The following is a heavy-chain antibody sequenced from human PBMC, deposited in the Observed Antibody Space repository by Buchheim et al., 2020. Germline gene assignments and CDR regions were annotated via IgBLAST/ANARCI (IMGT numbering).Heavy chain of an antibody. J-gene: IGHJ4*02. CDR2: IYTSGST. V-gene: IGHV4-61*02. D-gene: IGHD1-26*01. CDR3: ARIPALVGEASFDY. Sequence: QLQLQESGPGLVKPSETLSLTCTVSGGSISSSSYYWSWIRQPAGKGLEWIGRIYTSGSTNYNPSLKSRVTISVDTSKNQFSLKLSSVTAADTAVYYCARIPALVGEASFDYWGQGTL. CDR1: GGSISSSSYY.